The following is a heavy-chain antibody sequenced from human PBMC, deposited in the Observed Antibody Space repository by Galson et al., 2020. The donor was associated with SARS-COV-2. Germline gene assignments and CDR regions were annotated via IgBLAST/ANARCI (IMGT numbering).Heavy chain of an antibody. CDR2: INPGDSDA. CDR1: GYSFASYC. CDR3: ARQGYSGSYYWFDP. J-gene: IGHJ5*02. V-gene: IGHV5-51*01. D-gene: IGHD1-26*01. Sequence: GESLKISCKGSGYSFASYCIGWVRQMPGKGPEWMGIINPGDSDARYSPSFQGQVTISVDKSISTAYLQWSSLKASDTAMYYCARQGYSGSYYWFDPWGQGTLVTVSS.